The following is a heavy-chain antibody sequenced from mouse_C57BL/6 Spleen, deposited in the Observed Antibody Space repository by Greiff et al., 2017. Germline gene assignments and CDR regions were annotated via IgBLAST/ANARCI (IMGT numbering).Heavy chain of an antibody. CDR3: ARDGPSFAY. Sequence: ESGPGLVKPSQSLSLTCSVTGYSITSGYYWNWIRQFPGNKLEWMGYISYDGSNNYNPSLKNRISITRDTSKNQFFLKLNSVTTEDTSTYYCARDGPSFAYWGQGTLVTVSA. V-gene: IGHV3-6*01. CDR2: ISYDGSN. J-gene: IGHJ3*01. CDR1: GYSITSGYY.